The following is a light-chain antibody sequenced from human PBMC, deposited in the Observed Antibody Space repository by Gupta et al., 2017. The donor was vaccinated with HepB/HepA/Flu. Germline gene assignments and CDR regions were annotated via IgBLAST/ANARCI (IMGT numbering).Light chain of an antibody. CDR1: QSLMYSDGHNY. CDR3: MQTLQSPLT. J-gene: IGKJ1*01. CDR2: LGS. Sequence: EIVMTQSPLSLPVTPGEPASIACRSSQSLMYSDGHNYLGWYLQKPGQSPQILIYLGSNRASVVPDRFSGSGSGTDFTLKIIRVEADDVGFYYCMQTLQSPLTFGPGTQVEIK. V-gene: IGKV2-28*01.